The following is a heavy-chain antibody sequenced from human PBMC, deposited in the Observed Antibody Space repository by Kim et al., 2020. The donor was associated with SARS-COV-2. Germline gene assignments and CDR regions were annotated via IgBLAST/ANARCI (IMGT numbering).Heavy chain of an antibody. Sequence: HTEYVQKLQGRATMTTDTSTATAYLELRGLRSDDTAVYYCARMGYYYYMDVWGEGTSVTVSS. CDR3: ARMGYYYYMDV. CDR2: HT. V-gene: IGHV1-18*01. J-gene: IGHJ6*03.